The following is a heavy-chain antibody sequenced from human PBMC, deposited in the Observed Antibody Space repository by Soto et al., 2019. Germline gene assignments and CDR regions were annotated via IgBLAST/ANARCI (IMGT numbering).Heavy chain of an antibody. CDR3: ARETIAVAGANDY. CDR2: ISSSSSYI. V-gene: IGHV3-21*01. D-gene: IGHD6-19*01. Sequence: EVQLVESGGGLVKPGGSLRLSCAASGFTFSSYSMNWVRQAPGKGLEWVSSISSSSSYIYYADSVKGRFTISRDNAKNSLYLQMNSLRAEDTAVYYCARETIAVAGANDYWGQGPWSPSPQ. J-gene: IGHJ4*02. CDR1: GFTFSSYS.